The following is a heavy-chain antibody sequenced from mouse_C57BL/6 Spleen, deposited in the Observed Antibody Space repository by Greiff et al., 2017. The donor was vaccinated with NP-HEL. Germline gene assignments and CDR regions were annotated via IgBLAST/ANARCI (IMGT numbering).Heavy chain of an antibody. CDR1: GFTFTDYY. CDR3: ARHDYDNAY. D-gene: IGHD2-4*01. J-gene: IGHJ3*01. Sequence: EVMLVESGGGLVQPGGSLKLSCAASGFTFTDYYMYWVRQTPEKRLEWVAYISNGGGSTYYPDTVKGRFTISRDNTTDTLYLQMSRLESEDTAMYYCARHDYDNAYWGQGTLVTVSA. V-gene: IGHV5-12*01. CDR2: ISNGGGST.